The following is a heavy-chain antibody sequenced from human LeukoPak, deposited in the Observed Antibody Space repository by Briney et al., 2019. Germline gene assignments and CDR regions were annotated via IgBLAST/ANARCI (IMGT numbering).Heavy chain of an antibody. J-gene: IGHJ4*02. CDR2: ISGSGGST. V-gene: IGHV3-23*01. Sequence: GGSLRLSCAAAGFTFSSYAMSWVRQAPGKGLEWVSAISGSGGSTYYADSVKGRFTISRDNSKNTLYLQMNSLRAEDTAVYYCAKASGIAAAGPPSSYWGQGTLVTVSS. CDR1: GFTFSSYA. CDR3: AKASGIAAAGPPSSY. D-gene: IGHD6-13*01.